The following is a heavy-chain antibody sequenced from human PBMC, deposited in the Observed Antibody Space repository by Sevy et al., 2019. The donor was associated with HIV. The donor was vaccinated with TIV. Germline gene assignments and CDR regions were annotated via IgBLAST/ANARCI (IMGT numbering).Heavy chain of an antibody. Sequence: ASVKVSFKVSGYTLTELSMHWVRQAPGKGLEWMGSFDPEDGETIYAQKFQGRVTMTEDTFKDTAYMELSSLRSEDATVHYCATSKHYYDNSASPFDYWGHGTLVTVSS. V-gene: IGHV1-24*01. CDR1: GYTLTELS. CDR2: FDPEDGET. CDR3: ATSKHYYDNSASPFDY. J-gene: IGHJ4*01. D-gene: IGHD3-22*01.